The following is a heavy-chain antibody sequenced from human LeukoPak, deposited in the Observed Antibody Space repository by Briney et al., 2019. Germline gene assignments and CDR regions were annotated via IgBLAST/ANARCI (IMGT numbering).Heavy chain of an antibody. CDR2: VSSHSDYI. V-gene: IGHV3-21*01. D-gene: IGHD3-22*01. CDR3: ARAGEDSRGHYQGFDF. J-gene: IGHJ4*02. CDR1: GFTFNTCS. Sequence: GGSLRLSCAASGFTFNTCSMNWVRQAPGKGPEWVSCVSSHSDYIYYADSVKGRFTISRDNAKNSLYLQINRLRAEDTAVYYCARAGEDSRGHYQGFDFWGQGTLVTVSS.